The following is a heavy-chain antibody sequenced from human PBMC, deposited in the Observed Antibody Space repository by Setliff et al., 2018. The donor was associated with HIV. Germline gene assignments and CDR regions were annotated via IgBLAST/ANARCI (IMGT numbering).Heavy chain of an antibody. CDR1: GYTFTNYD. V-gene: IGHV7-4-1*02. CDR3: ARDLGRLVRGVGGWFDP. D-gene: IGHD3-10*01. CDR2: INTNTGNP. J-gene: IGHJ5*02. Sequence: ASVKVSCKASGYTFTNYDINWVRQAPGQGLEWMGWINTNTGNPTYAQGFTGRFVFSLDTSVSTAYLQISSLKAEDTAVYYCARDLGRLVRGVGGWFDPWGQGTLVTV.